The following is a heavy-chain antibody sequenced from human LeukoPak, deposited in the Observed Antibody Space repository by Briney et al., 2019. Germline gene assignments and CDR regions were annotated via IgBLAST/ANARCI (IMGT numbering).Heavy chain of an antibody. Sequence: ATVKVSCKASGYTFTSYYMHWVRQAPGQGLEWMGIINPSGGSTSYAQKFQGRVTMTRDTSTSTVYMELSSLRSEDTAVYYCARDHGGPYGDYRRYAFDIWGQGTMVTVSS. CDR3: ARDHGGPYGDYRRYAFDI. V-gene: IGHV1-46*01. CDR1: GYTFTSYY. CDR2: INPSGGST. D-gene: IGHD4-17*01. J-gene: IGHJ3*02.